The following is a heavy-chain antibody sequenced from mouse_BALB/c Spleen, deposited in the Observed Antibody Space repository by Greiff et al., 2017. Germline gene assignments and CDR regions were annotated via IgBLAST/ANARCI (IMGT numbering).Heavy chain of an antibody. Sequence: LQQPGSELVRPGASVKLSCKASGYTFTSYWMHWVKQRPGQGLEWIGNIYPGSGSTNYDEKFKSKATLTVDTSSSTAYMQLSSLTSEDSAVYYCTRGNGYYVAYWGQGTLVTVSA. D-gene: IGHD2-3*01. V-gene: IGHV1S22*01. J-gene: IGHJ3*01. CDR3: TRGNGYYVAY. CDR1: GYTFTSYW. CDR2: IYPGSGST.